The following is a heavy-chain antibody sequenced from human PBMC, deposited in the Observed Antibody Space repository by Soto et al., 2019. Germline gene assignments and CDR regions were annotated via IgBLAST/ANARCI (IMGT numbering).Heavy chain of an antibody. J-gene: IGHJ3*02. V-gene: IGHV1-18*01. Sequence: ASVKVSCKASGYTFTSYGISWVRQAPGQGLEWMGWISAYNGNTNYAQKLQGRVTMTTDTSTSTAYMELRSLRSDDTAVYYCAATSAAPASPTFDIWGPVIMFTFSS. D-gene: IGHD6-13*01. CDR3: AATSAAPASPTFDI. CDR1: GYTFTSYG. CDR2: ISAYNGNT.